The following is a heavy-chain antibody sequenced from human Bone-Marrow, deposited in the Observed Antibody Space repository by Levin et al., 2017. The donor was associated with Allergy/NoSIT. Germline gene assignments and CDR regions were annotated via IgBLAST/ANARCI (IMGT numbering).Heavy chain of an antibody. D-gene: IGHD6-19*01. CDR3: ARGNQWLAPFYFDD. CDR1: SSSFLLSS. CDR2: ISGNGDNA. V-gene: IGHV3-23*01. Sequence: PGGSLRLSCADSSSSFLLSSLLFFLPSPLMGLEWVASISGNGDNAYYAGSVKGRFTISRDNSKNMLYVEMNSLRAEDTAIYFCARGNQWLAPFYFDDWGQGTLVTVSS. J-gene: IGHJ4*02.